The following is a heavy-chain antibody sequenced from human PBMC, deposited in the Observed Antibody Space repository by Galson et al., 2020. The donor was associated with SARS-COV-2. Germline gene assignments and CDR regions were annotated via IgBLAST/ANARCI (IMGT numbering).Heavy chain of an antibody. CDR1: GYSFTGYY. V-gene: IGHV1-2*02. CDR2: INTSTGGA. CDR3: ARGLSGGWPYYPFYGMDV. J-gene: IGHJ6*02. D-gene: IGHD6-19*01. Sequence: ASVKVSCKASGYSFTGYYLYWVRQAPAQGLEYMGWINTSTGGANYGQKFHDRITLASDMSVSTAYMKLSRLRFDDTAVYYLARGLSGGWPYYPFYGMDVWGQGTTVTVSS.